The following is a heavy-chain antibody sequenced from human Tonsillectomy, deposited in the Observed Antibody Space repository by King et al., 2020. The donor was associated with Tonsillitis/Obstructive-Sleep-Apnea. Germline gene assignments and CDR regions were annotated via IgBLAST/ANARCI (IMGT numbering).Heavy chain of an antibody. CDR3: ARGGILSAGAPDF. CDR1: GYSFTSYW. Sequence: QLVQSGVEVKKPGESLRISCKGSGYSFTSYWISCVRHMPGKGLEWMGRIDPSDSYTNYSPSFQGPVPISADTSISTAYLQWSSLKASDTAMYYCARGGILSAGAPDFWGQGTLVTVSS. J-gene: IGHJ4*02. CDR2: IDPSDSYT. V-gene: IGHV5-10-1*01. D-gene: IGHD6-13*01.